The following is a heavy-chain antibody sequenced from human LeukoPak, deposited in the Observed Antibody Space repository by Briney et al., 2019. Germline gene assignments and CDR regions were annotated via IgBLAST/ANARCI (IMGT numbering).Heavy chain of an antibody. V-gene: IGHV4-31*03. D-gene: IGHD1-26*01. CDR3: ATAEWENFYFVS. J-gene: IGHJ4*02. CDR1: GASVSRGGYY. CDR2: SSYSGSP. Sequence: PSETLSLTCTVSGASVSRGGYYWRWIRQHAGEGLEWIGFSSYSGSPYYNPSLMSRITMSVDPSQNPFSLKLRDVTAADTAVYFCATAEWENFYFVSWGQGALLAVTS.